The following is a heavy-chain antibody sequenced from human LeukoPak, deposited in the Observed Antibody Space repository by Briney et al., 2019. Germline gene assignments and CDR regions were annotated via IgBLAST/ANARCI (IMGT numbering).Heavy chain of an antibody. Sequence: SETLSLTCTVSGGSISSYYWSWIRQPPGKGLEWIGYIYYSGSTNYNPSLKSRVTISVDTSKNQFSLKLSSVTAADTAVYYCARCSGWDLYYFDYWGQGTLVTVSS. CDR1: GGSISSYY. CDR3: ARCSGWDLYYFDY. CDR2: IYYSGST. D-gene: IGHD6-19*01. V-gene: IGHV4-59*01. J-gene: IGHJ4*02.